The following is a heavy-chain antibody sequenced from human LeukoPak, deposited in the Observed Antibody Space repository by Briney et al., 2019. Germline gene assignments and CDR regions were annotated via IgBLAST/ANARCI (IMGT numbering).Heavy chain of an antibody. Sequence: WGSLRLSCAASGFIFDDYGMSWVRQAPGKGLEWVSGINWSGGSTGYADSVKGRFTISRDNAKNSLYLQMNSLRAEDTALYHCARDPRNYYGAGMDVWGQGTTVTVSS. J-gene: IGHJ6*02. CDR1: GFIFDDYG. CDR2: INWSGGST. V-gene: IGHV3-20*01. D-gene: IGHD3-10*01. CDR3: ARDPRNYYGAGMDV.